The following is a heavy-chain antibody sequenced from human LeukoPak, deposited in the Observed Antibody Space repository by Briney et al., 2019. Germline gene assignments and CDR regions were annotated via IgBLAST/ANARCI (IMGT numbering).Heavy chain of an antibody. CDR1: GFTFNSYN. V-gene: IGHV3-21*04. CDR2: ISSSSTYI. CDR3: AKDRGYCSGSSSCNSFDY. D-gene: IGHD2-15*01. Sequence: GGSLRLSCAASGFTFNSYNMNWVRQAPGKGLEWVSSISSSSTYIYYADSVKGRFTISRDNAENSLYLQMNSLRAEDTAVYYCAKDRGYCSGSSSCNSFDYWGQGTLVTVSS. J-gene: IGHJ4*02.